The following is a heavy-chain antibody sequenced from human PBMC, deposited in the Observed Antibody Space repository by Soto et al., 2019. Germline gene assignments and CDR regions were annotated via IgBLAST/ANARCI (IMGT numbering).Heavy chain of an antibody. V-gene: IGHV1-18*04. D-gene: IGHD6-6*01. CDR2: ISAYNGNT. J-gene: IGHJ6*02. Sequence: QVHLVQSGAEVKKPGASVKVSCKASGYTFTIYGITWVRQAPGQGLEWMTWISAYNGNTNYAQKFQGRVTMTTDTSTNTASMELRSLRSDDTAVYYCARDSSSFPYGMDVWGQGTTVTVSS. CDR3: ARDSSSFPYGMDV. CDR1: GYTFTIYG.